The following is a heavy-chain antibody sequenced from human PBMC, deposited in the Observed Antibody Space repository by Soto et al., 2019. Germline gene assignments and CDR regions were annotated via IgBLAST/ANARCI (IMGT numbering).Heavy chain of an antibody. J-gene: IGHJ5*02. CDR1: GGSISSYY. CDR3: ARAAHSSNSKNWFDP. CDR2: IYYGGIT. Sequence: NPSETLSFTCTVSGGSISSYYWSWIRQPPGKGLEWIGYIYYGGITNYNPSLKSRVSMSVDTSKNQFSLRLSSVTAADTAVYYCARAAHSSNSKNWFDPWGHGTLVTVSS. D-gene: IGHD6-13*01. V-gene: IGHV4-59*01.